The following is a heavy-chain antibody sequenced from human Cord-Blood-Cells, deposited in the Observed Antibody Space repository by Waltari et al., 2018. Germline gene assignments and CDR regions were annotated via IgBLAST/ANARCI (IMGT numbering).Heavy chain of an antibody. J-gene: IGHJ5*02. CDR2: TYYSGST. CDR3: ARDIGGTYYYGAGSFNWCDP. Sequence: QVQLQESGPGLVKPSQTLSLTCTVSGGSISSGGYYWSWIRQHPGKGLEWIGYTYYSGSTYSNPSLKSRVTISVDTSKSQFSLKLSSVTAADTAVYYCARDIGGTYYYGAGSFNWCDPWGQGTLVTVSS. D-gene: IGHD3-10*01. V-gene: IGHV4-31*03. CDR1: GGSISSGGYY.